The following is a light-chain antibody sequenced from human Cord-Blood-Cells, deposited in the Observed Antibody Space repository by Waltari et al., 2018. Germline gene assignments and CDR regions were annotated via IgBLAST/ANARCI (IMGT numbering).Light chain of an antibody. J-gene: IGKJ2*01. CDR2: DAS. V-gene: IGKV1-5*01. CDR1: QSIRSW. Sequence: DIQMTQSPSTLSASVGDRVTITCRARQSIRSWLAWYQQKPGKAPKLLVYDASSLESGVPSRFSGIGSGTEFTLTISSLQPDDFATYYCQQYNSYSPGYTFGQGTKLEIK. CDR3: QQYNSYSPGYT.